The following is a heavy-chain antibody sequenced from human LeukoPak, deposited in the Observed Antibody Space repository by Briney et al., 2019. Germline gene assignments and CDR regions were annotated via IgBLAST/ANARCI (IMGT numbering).Heavy chain of an antibody. CDR1: GYSFTSYW. J-gene: IGHJ6*03. D-gene: IGHD2-15*01. CDR3: ARVVAVTFSYYYMDV. CDR2: IYPGDSDT. V-gene: IGHV5-51*01. Sequence: GESLKISCKGSGYSFTSYWIGWVRQMPGKGLEWMGIIYPGDSDTRYSPSFQGQVTISADKSISTAYLQWSSLKASDTAMYYCARVVAVTFSYYYMDVWGKGTTVTVSS.